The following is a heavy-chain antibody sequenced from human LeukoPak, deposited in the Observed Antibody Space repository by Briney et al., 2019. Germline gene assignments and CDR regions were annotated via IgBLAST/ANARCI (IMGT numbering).Heavy chain of an antibody. CDR3: ASFRTTGTTYYGMDV. CDR1: GCTFTSYD. J-gene: IGHJ6*02. D-gene: IGHD1-1*01. Sequence: ASVKVSCKASGCTFTSYDINWVRQATGQGLEWMGWMNPNSGNTGYAQKFQGRVTMTRNTSISTAYMELSSLRSEDTAVYYCASFRTTGTTYYGMDVWGQGTTVTVSS. V-gene: IGHV1-8*01. CDR2: MNPNSGNT.